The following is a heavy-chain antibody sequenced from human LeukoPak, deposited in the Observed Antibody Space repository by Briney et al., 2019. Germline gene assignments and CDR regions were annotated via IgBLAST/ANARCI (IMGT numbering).Heavy chain of an antibody. Sequence: ASVKVSCKASGYTFTGYYIHWVRQAPGQGLEWMGWINPKSGGANYAQKFQGRVTMTRDTSISTAYMELRSLRSDDTAVYYCARVLCCSGGSLDDYWGQGTLVTVSS. J-gene: IGHJ4*02. V-gene: IGHV1-2*02. CDR2: INPKSGGA. CDR1: GYTFTGYY. D-gene: IGHD2-15*01. CDR3: ARVLCCSGGSLDDY.